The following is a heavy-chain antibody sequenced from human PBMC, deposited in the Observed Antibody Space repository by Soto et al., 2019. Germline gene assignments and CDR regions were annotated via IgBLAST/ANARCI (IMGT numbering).Heavy chain of an antibody. CDR1: SGSISSSNW. V-gene: IGHV4-4*02. J-gene: IGHJ5*02. CDR2: FYHSGST. Sequence: SETLSLTCAVSSGSISSSNWWSWVRQPPGKGLDWFGEFYHSGSTNYNPSLKSRVTISVDKSKNQFSLKLSFVTAADMALYYCARSYYGSFFQTGFDPWGQGTLVTVSS. CDR3: ARSYYGSFFQTGFDP. D-gene: IGHD3-10*01.